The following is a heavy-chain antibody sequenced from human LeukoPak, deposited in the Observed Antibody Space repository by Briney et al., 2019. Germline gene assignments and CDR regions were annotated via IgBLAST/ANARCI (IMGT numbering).Heavy chain of an antibody. CDR3: TRRKSSSPGLDV. Sequence: GGSLRLSCTASGFTFGDYAMSWVRQAPGKGLEWVGFIRSKAYGGTTEYAASVKGRFTISRDDSKSIAYLQMNSLKTEDTAVYYCTRRKSSSPGLDVWGKGTTVTVSS. J-gene: IGHJ6*04. CDR1: GFTFGDYA. V-gene: IGHV3-49*04. CDR2: IRSKAYGGTT. D-gene: IGHD6-13*01.